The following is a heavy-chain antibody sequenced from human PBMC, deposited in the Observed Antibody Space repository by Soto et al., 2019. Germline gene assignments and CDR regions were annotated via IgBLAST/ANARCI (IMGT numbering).Heavy chain of an antibody. CDR1: GYTFTSYY. CDR3: ARGGTGWFGELFRPGLLTD. J-gene: IGHJ4*02. CDR2: INPSGGST. D-gene: IGHD3-10*01. Sequence: QVQLVQSGAEVKKPGASVKVSCKASGYTFTSYYMHWVRQAPGQGLEWMGIINPSGGSTSYAQKFQGRVTMTRDTSTSTVYMELSSLRSEDTAVYYCARGGTGWFGELFRPGLLTDWGQGTLVTVSS. V-gene: IGHV1-46*01.